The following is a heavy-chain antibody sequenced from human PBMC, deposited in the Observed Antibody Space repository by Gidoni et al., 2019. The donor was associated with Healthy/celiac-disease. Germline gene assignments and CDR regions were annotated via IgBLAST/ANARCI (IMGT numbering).Heavy chain of an antibody. CDR2: ISAYNGNT. J-gene: IGHJ4*02. D-gene: IGHD3-22*01. CDR3: ARANYYDSSGYLDY. Sequence: GWISAYNGNTNYAQKLQGRVTMTTDTSTSTAYMELRSLRSDDTAVYYCARANYYDSSGYLDYWGQGTLVTVSS. V-gene: IGHV1-18*01.